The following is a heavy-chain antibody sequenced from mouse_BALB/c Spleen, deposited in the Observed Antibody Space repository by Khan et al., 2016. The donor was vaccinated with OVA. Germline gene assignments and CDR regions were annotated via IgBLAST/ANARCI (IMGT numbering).Heavy chain of an antibody. V-gene: IGHV1-18*01. CDR3: ARGVYGGRGAWFAY. CDR2: INPNNGFT. J-gene: IGHJ3*01. D-gene: IGHD1-1*01. CDR1: GYTFTDYN. Sequence: VRLQQSGPELVKPGASVKIPCTASGYTFTDYNMDWVKKSHGKSLEWIGDINPNNGFTIYNQNFKGKATLTVDKSSSTAYMELRSLTSEDTAVYYCARGVYGGRGAWFAYGGQGTLVTVSA.